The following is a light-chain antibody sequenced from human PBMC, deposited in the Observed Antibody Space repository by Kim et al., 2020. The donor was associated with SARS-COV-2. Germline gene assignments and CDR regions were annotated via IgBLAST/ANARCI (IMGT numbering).Light chain of an antibody. Sequence: LSPGERATLSCRASKTVRSAFLARYQQKPGQAPRLLIHTTSDRATGIPDRFSGSGSGTGFTLTISRLEPEDFGVYYCQQYATSPLTFGGGTKVEI. V-gene: IGKV3-20*01. CDR1: KTVRSAF. CDR2: TTS. CDR3: QQYATSPLT. J-gene: IGKJ4*01.